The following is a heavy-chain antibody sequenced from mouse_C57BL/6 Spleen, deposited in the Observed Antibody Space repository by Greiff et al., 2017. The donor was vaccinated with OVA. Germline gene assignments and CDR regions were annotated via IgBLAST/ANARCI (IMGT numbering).Heavy chain of an antibody. CDR1: GFTFSSYT. CDR2: ISGGGGNT. V-gene: IGHV5-9*01. CDR3: ARHDYGSSYKAMDY. Sequence: EVKVVESGGGLVKPGGSLKLSCAASGFTFSSYTMSWVRQTPEKRLEWVATISGGGGNTYYPDSVKGRFTISRDNAKNTLYLQMSSLRSEDTALYYCARHDYGSSYKAMDYWGQGTSVTVSS. D-gene: IGHD1-1*01. J-gene: IGHJ4*01.